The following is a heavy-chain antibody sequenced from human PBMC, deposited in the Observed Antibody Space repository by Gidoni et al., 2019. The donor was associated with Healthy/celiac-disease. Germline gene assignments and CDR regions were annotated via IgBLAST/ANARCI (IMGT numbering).Heavy chain of an antibody. Sequence: QVQLVQSGAEVKKPGASVKVSCKASGYTFPSYAMHWVRQAPGQRLEWMGWINAGNGNTKYSQKFQGRVTITRDTSASTAYMELSSLRSEDTAVYYCARDERITGTTMGRVGYFDYWGQGTLVTVSS. CDR3: ARDERITGTTMGRVGYFDY. V-gene: IGHV1-3*01. CDR1: GYTFPSYA. J-gene: IGHJ4*02. D-gene: IGHD1-20*01. CDR2: INAGNGNT.